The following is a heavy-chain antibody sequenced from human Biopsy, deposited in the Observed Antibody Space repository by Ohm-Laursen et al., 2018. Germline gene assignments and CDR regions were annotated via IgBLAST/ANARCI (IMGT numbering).Heavy chain of an antibody. CDR3: AKDQPDLAVVVAAHWYFDL. D-gene: IGHD2-15*01. CDR1: GFTFGEHP. J-gene: IGHJ2*01. CDR2: ISDIGSST. V-gene: IGHV3-23*01. Sequence: SLRLSCAASGFTFGEHPMTWVRQAPGKGLEWVSAISDIGSSTFYSDSVKGRFTISRDNSKKTLYLQMNSLRAEDTAIYYCAKDQPDLAVVVAAHWYFDLWGRGTLVTVSS.